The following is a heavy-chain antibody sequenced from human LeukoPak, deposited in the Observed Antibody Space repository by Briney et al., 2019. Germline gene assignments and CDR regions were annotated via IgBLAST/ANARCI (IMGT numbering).Heavy chain of an antibody. J-gene: IGHJ4*02. CDR3: ARQYCSGGSCYPDY. CDR1: GGSITSDY. V-gene: IGHV4-4*07. Sequence: PSETLSLTCTVVGGSITSDYWSWIRQPAGKGLEWMGRIFTSGSAAYNPSLKSRVTISVDTSKNQFSLKLSSVTAADTAVYYCARQYCSGGSCYPDYWGQGTLVTVSS. D-gene: IGHD2-15*01. CDR2: IFTSGSA.